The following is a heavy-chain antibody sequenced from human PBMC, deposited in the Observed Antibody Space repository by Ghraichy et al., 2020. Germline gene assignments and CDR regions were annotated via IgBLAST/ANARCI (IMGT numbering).Heavy chain of an antibody. CDR2: ISHSGTT. Sequence: SQTLSLTCAVYGGSFSGYFWTWIRQPPGKGLEWIGEISHSGTTNYKPSLKSRVTISLYTSKNKFSLKLSSMTAADTAVYYCARKSPYDGVDYWGQGILVTVSA. CDR1: GGSFSGYF. J-gene: IGHJ4*02. V-gene: IGHV4-34*01. D-gene: IGHD3-16*01. CDR3: ARKSPYDGVDY.